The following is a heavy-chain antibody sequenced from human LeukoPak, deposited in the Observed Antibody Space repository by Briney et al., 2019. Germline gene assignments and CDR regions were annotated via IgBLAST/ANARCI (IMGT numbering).Heavy chain of an antibody. D-gene: IGHD3-22*01. CDR1: GFNFGTNY. V-gene: IGHV3-53*01. CDR2: IYSGGST. J-gene: IGHJ4*02. CDR3: ARFKGNYYDSSGYSPYFDY. Sequence: GGSLRLSCTLFGFNFGTNYMSWVRQAPGKGLEWVSVIYSGGSTYYADSVKGRFTISRDNSKNTLYLQMNSLRAEDTAVYYCARFKGNYYDSSGYSPYFDYWGQGTLVTVSS.